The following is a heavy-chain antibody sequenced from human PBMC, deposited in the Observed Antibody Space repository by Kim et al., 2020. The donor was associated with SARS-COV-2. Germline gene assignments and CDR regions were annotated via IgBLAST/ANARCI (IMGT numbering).Heavy chain of an antibody. Sequence: GGSLRLSCAASGFTFSSYDMHWVRQATGKGLEWVSAIGTAGDTYYPGSVKGRFTISRENAKNSLYLQMNSLRAGDTAVYYCARDGSGSYFGSSWGHYYGMDVWGQGTTVTVAS. J-gene: IGHJ6*02. D-gene: IGHD3-10*01. CDR3: ARDGSGSYFGSSWGHYYGMDV. CDR1: GFTFSSYD. CDR2: IGTAGDT. V-gene: IGHV3-13*04.